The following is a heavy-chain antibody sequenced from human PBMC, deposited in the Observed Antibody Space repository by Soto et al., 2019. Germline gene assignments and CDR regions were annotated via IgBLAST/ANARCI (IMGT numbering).Heavy chain of an antibody. V-gene: IGHV1-69*02. CDR3: ARGVSGSYTGVLEL. CDR1: GGSFNNYT. Sequence: QVQLVQSGAEVKKPGSSVKVSCEASGGSFNNYTLNWVRQAPGQGLERVGRIIPILAIANSAQDFQGRVTITAVNSTNTAFMELSSLRSEDTAVYYCARGVSGSYTGVLELWGRGTRVTVSS. J-gene: IGHJ3*01. D-gene: IGHD1-26*01. CDR2: IIPILAIA.